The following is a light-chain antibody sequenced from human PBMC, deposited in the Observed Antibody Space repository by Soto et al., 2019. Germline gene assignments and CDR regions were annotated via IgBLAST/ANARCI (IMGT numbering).Light chain of an antibody. CDR1: QSVSSSY. CDR3: QPYGNSLS. V-gene: IGKV3-20*01. Sequence: EIVLTQSPGTLSLSPGEGATLSCRASQSVSSSYLAWYQQKPGRAPRLLIYGASSRATGIPDRFSGSGSGTEFTLTISSLEPDDFALYVGQPYGNSLSFGGGTKVEIK. CDR2: GAS. J-gene: IGKJ4*01.